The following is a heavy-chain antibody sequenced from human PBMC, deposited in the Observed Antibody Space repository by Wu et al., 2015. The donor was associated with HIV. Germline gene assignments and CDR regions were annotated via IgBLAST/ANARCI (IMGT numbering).Heavy chain of an antibody. CDR3: ARGGSTWPENWFDP. D-gene: IGHD6-13*01. J-gene: IGHJ5*02. CDR2: IRIYNGNT. CDR1: GYTFSNYD. V-gene: IGHV1-18*01. Sequence: VQLVQSGGEVKKPGASVKVSCKASGYTFSNYDINWVRQAPGQGLEWVGWIRIYNGNTNYAEQLQGRVTMTTDTSTSTVYMELRSLRSDDTAVYYCARGGSTWPENWFDPWGQGTLVTVSS.